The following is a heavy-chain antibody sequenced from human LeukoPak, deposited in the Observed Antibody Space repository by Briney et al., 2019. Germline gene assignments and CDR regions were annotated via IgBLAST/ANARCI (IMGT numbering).Heavy chain of an antibody. J-gene: IGHJ4*01. CDR2: INHSGST. CDR1: GGSFSDYY. V-gene: IGHV4-34*01. D-gene: IGHD3-22*01. CDR3: ARVQDFETRGYYLGY. Sequence: SETLSLTCAVYGGSFSDYYWNWIRQPPGKGLKWMGEINHSGSTNYNPSLTSRVTMSVDTFKNQFSLTMSSVTAADTAVYYCARVQDFETRGYYLGYWGHGTLVTVSS.